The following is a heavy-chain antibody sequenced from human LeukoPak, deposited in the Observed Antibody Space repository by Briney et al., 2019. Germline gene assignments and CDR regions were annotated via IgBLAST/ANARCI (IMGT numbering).Heavy chain of an antibody. J-gene: IGHJ4*02. Sequence: GASVKVSCKASGYTFTSYAMHWVRQAPGQRLEWMGWINAGNGNTKYSQKFQGRVTITRDTSASTAYMELSSLRSEDTAVYYCAGVGYIAVAGTGYYFDYCGQGILVTVSS. V-gene: IGHV1-3*01. D-gene: IGHD6-19*01. CDR2: INAGNGNT. CDR1: GYTFTSYA. CDR3: AGVGYIAVAGTGYYFDY.